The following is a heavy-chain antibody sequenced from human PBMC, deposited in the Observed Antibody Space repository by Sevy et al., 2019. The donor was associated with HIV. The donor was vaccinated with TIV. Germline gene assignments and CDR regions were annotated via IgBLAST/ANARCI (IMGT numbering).Heavy chain of an antibody. CDR2: ISSSSSYI. CDR3: ARDRHYDFWSGHHSFDY. J-gene: IGHJ4*02. D-gene: IGHD3-3*01. Sequence: GGSLRLSCAASGFTFSSYSMNWVRQAPGKGLEWVSSISSSSSYIYYADSVKGRFTISRDNAKNSLYLQMNSLRAEDTAVYYCARDRHYDFWSGHHSFDYWGQGTLVTVSS. V-gene: IGHV3-21*01. CDR1: GFTFSSYS.